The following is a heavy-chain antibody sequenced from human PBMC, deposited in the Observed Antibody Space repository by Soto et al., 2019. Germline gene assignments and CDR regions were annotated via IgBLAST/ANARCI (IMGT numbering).Heavy chain of an antibody. CDR1: GYTFTSYG. V-gene: IGHV1-18*01. CDR3: ARWRYGDY. CDR2: ISAHNGNT. D-gene: IGHD1-1*01. J-gene: IGHJ4*02. Sequence: QVHLVQSGAEVKKPGASVKVSCKSSGYTFTSYGITWVRQAPGQGLEWMGWISAHNGNTNYAQKFQGRVTVTRDTSTSTAYMELRSLRSDDTAVYYCARWRYGDYWGQGAVVTVSS.